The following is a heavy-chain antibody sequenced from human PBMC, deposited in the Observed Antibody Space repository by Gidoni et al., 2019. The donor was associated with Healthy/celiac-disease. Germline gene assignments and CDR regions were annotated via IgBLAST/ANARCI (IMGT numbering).Heavy chain of an antibody. CDR3: ARSSSSSGDY. V-gene: IGHV4-34*01. CDR1: GGSFSGYY. D-gene: IGHD6-6*01. CDR2: INHSGST. J-gene: IGHJ4*02. Sequence: QVQLQQWGAGLLKPSETLSLTCAVYGGSFSGYYWSWIRQPPGKGLEWIGEINHSGSTNYNPSLKSRVTISVDTSKNQFSLKLSSVTAADTAVYYCARSSSSSGDYWGQGTLVTVSS.